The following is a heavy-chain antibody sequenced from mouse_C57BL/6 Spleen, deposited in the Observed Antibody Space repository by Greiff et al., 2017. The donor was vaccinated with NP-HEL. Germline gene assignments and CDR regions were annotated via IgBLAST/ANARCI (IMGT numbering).Heavy chain of an antibody. D-gene: IGHD1-1*01. Sequence: QVQLQQPGAELVKPGASVKMSCKASGYTFTSYWITWVKQRPGQGLEWIGDIYLGSGSTNYNEKSKSKATLTVDTSASTGYMQLSSLTSEDSAGYDCARWGGGSSSWFAYWGKGTLVTVSA. CDR1: GYTFTSYW. J-gene: IGHJ3*01. V-gene: IGHV1-55*01. CDR3: ARWGGGSSSWFAY. CDR2: IYLGSGST.